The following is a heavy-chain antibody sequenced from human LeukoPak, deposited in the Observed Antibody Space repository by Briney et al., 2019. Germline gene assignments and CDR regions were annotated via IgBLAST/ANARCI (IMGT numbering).Heavy chain of an antibody. J-gene: IGHJ4*02. V-gene: IGHV3-74*01. CDR3: ASGDILTGYWPRY. CDR2: INTDGSST. CDR1: GFTFSSYW. Sequence: PGGSLRLSCAASGFTFSSYWMHWVRQAPGKGLVWVSRINTDGSSTSYADSVKGRFTISRDNAKNTLYLQMNSLRAEDTAVYYCASGDILTGYWPRYWGQGTLVTVSS. D-gene: IGHD3-9*01.